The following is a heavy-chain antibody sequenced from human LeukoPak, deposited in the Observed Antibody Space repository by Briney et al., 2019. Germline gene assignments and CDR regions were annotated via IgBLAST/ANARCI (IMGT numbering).Heavy chain of an antibody. J-gene: IGHJ6*02. Sequence: ASVKVSCKASGYTFTSYGISWVRQAPGQGLEWMGIVNPSGGSTSYAQKFQGRVTMTTDTSTSTVYMELSSLRSEDTAVYYCARDLTQYSSSSGYYYGMDVWGQGTTVTVSS. CDR3: ARDLTQYSSSSGYYYGMDV. D-gene: IGHD6-6*01. CDR2: VNPSGGST. CDR1: GYTFTSYG. V-gene: IGHV1-46*01.